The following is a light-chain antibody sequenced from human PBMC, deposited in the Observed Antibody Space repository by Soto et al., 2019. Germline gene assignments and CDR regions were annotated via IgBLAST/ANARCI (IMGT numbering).Light chain of an antibody. Sequence: QSVLTQPASVSGSPGQSITISCTGTSGDVGNYNLVSWYQQYPGKAPKLMIYEGDKRPSGVSNRFFGSKSGNTASLTISGLQAEDEADYYCCSFALRSTLVFGGGTKLTVL. V-gene: IGLV2-23*01. CDR2: EGD. CDR1: SGDVGNYNL. CDR3: CSFALRSTLV. J-gene: IGLJ2*01.